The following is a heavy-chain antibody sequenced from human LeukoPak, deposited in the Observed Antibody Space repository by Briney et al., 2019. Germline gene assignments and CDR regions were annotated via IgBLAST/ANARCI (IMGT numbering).Heavy chain of an antibody. CDR3: AREGSRVPAAQFDY. V-gene: IGHV1-18*01. D-gene: IGHD2-2*01. Sequence: ASVNVSCKASGYTFTSYGISWVRQAPGQGLEWMGWISAYNGNTNYAQKLQGRVTMTTDTSTSTAYMELRILRSDDTAVYYCAREGSRVPAAQFDYWGQGTLVTVSS. CDR2: ISAYNGNT. J-gene: IGHJ4*02. CDR1: GYTFTSYG.